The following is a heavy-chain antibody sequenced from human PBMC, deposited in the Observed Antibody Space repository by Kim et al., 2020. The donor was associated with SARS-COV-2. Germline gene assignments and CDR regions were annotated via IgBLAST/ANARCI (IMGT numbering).Heavy chain of an antibody. D-gene: IGHD3-10*01. CDR1: GGSFSGYY. CDR3: SRVLNTYGSGGHSY. Sequence: SETLSLTCAVYGGSFSGYYCSWIRQPPGKGLEWIGVINHSGSTNYNPSLTSRVTISVDTSTNKFSLTLSSVTAAATAVYYCSRVLNTYGSGGHSYWVLGT. CDR2: INHSGST. V-gene: IGHV4-34*01. J-gene: IGHJ4*02.